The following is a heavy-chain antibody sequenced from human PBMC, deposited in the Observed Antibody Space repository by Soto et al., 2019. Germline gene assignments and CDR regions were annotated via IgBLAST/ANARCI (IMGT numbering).Heavy chain of an antibody. D-gene: IGHD3-3*01. V-gene: IGHV3-23*04. J-gene: IGHJ4*02. CDR3: AREYYDFGSAYTGGYFDH. Sequence: LVESGGALEQPGGSLRLSCAASGFTYTNYPMSWVRQAPGKGLEWVASIGATTGSTYYADSVKGRFAISRDNSENMLYLHLNSLRAEDTAVYFCAREYYDFGSAYTGGYFDHWGQGTLVTVSS. CDR1: GFTYTNYP. CDR2: IGATTGST.